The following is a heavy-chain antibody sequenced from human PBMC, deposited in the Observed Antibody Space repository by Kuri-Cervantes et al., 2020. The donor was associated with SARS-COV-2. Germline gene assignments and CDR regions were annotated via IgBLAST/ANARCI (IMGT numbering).Heavy chain of an antibody. CDR3: ASSGYDRAGYFDY. V-gene: IGHV1-46*01. Sequence: ASVKVSCKASGYTFTSYYMHWVRQAPGQGLEWMGIINPSGGSTSYAQRFQGRVTMTRDTSTSTVYMELSSLRSEDTAVYYCASSGYDRAGYFDYWGQGTLVTVSS. D-gene: IGHD5-12*01. CDR2: INPSGGST. J-gene: IGHJ4*02. CDR1: GYTFTSYY.